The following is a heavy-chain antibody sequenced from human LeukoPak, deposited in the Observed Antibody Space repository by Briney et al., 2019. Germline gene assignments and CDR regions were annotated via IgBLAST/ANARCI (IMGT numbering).Heavy chain of an antibody. J-gene: IGHJ4*02. Sequence: GGSLRLSCVASGFIFSDHAFHWVRQSPDKGLEWVALIGSDGTKQYYADSVQGRFTVSRENSKNTLFLQMNTVRADDTAVYFSARQMTSTRLFDSWGQGTLVTVSS. V-gene: IGHV3-30*04. CDR2: IGSDGTKQ. D-gene: IGHD5/OR15-5a*01. CDR1: GFIFSDHA. CDR3: ARQMTSTRLFDS.